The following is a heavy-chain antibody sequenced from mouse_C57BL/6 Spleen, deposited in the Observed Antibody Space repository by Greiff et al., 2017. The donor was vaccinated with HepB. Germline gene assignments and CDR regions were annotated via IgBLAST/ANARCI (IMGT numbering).Heavy chain of an antibody. CDR2: IYPGDGDT. J-gene: IGHJ3*01. V-gene: IGHV1-82*01. Sequence: QVQLQQSGPELVKPGASVKISCKASGYAFSSSWMNWVKQRPGKGLEWIGRIYPGDGDTNYNGKFKGKATLTADKSSSTAYMQLSSLTSEDSAVYFCAGEPAWFAYWGQGTLVTVSA. CDR1: GYAFSSSW. CDR3: AGEPAWFAY.